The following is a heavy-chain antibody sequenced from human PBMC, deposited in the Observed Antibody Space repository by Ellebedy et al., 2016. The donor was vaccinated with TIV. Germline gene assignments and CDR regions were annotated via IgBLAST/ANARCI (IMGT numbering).Heavy chain of an antibody. J-gene: IGHJ4*02. Sequence: PGGSLRLSCAASGFTFSGSAMHWVRQAPGKGLEWVGRIRSKANSYATAYAASVKGRFTISRDDSKNTAYLQMNSLKTEDTAVYYCTRLGATVVNEGDYWGQGTLVTVSS. V-gene: IGHV3-73*01. CDR2: IRSKANSYAT. D-gene: IGHD4-23*01. CDR3: TRLGATVVNEGDY. CDR1: GFTFSGSA.